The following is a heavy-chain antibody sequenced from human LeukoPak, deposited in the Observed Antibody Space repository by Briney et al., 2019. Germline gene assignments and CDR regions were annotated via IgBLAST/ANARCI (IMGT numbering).Heavy chain of an antibody. Sequence: ASVKVSCKASGYTFTSYGISWVRQAPGQGLEWMEWISAYNGNTNYAQKLQGRVTMTTDTSTSTAYMELRSLRSDDTAVYYCARFKYSSSWYRTDWFDPWGQGTLVTVSS. D-gene: IGHD6-13*01. J-gene: IGHJ5*02. CDR1: GYTFTSYG. V-gene: IGHV1-18*01. CDR3: ARFKYSSSWYRTDWFDP. CDR2: ISAYNGNT.